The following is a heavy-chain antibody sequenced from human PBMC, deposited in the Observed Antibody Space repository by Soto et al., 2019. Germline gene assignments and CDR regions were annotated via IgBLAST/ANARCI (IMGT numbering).Heavy chain of an antibody. V-gene: IGHV1-69*12. D-gene: IGHD2-15*01. CDR1: GGTFSSYA. J-gene: IGHJ4*02. CDR2: IIPIFVTA. CDR3: ARESRDCRVGSSLFLPGIDY. Sequence: QVQLVQSGAEVKKPGSSVKVSCKASGGTFSSYAISWVRQDPGQGLEWMGGIIPIFVTANYAQKFQGKVTITGDESTVTAYMELSSLRSADSAVYYCARESRDCRVGSSLFLPGIDYRCLGPLVSVSS.